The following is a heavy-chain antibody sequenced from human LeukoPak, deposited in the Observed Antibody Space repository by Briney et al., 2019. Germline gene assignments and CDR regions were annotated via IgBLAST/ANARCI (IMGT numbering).Heavy chain of an antibody. J-gene: IGHJ5*02. V-gene: IGHV4-39*01. Sequence: SETLSLTCTVSGGSISSSSYYWGWIRQPPGKGLEWIGSIYYSGSTYYNPSLKSRVTISVDTSKNQFSLKLSSVTAADTAVYYCARRHRLNPPNWFDPWGQGTLVTVSS. CDR2: IYYSGST. D-gene: IGHD6-19*01. CDR1: GGSISSSSYY. CDR3: ARRHRLNPPNWFDP.